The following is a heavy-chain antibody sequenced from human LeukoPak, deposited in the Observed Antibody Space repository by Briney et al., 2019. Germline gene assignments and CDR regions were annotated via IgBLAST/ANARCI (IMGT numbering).Heavy chain of an antibody. Sequence: SETLSLTCTVSGYSISSGYYWGWIRQPPGKGLEWIGSIYHSGSTYYNPSLKSRVTISVDTSKNQFSLKLSSVTAADTAVYYCARDPHPPYSSGWYYDDYWGQGTLVTVSS. J-gene: IGHJ4*02. V-gene: IGHV4-38-2*02. CDR2: IYHSGST. D-gene: IGHD6-19*01. CDR1: GYSISSGYY. CDR3: ARDPHPPYSSGWYYDDY.